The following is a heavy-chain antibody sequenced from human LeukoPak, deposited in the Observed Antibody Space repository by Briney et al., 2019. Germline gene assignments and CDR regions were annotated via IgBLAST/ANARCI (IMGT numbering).Heavy chain of an antibody. CDR3: ARLWTVTTSLVPDY. D-gene: IGHD4-17*01. CDR1: GYSFTSYW. V-gene: IGHV5-51*01. J-gene: IGHJ4*02. CDR2: IYPGDSDT. Sequence: GESLKISCKGSGYSFTSYWISWVRQMPGKGLEWMGIIYPGDSDTRYSPSFQGQVTISADKSISTAYLQWSSLKASDTAMYYRARLWTVTTSLVPDYWGQGTLVTVSS.